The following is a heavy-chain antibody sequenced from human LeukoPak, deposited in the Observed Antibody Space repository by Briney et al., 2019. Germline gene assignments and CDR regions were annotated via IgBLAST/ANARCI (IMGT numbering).Heavy chain of an antibody. CDR2: ISSGGDTK. V-gene: IGHV3-11*01. CDR3: AREMGGDYGSGTFFDL. CDR1: EFVFSDYY. J-gene: IGHJ4*02. D-gene: IGHD3-10*01. Sequence: GGSLRLSCAASEFVFSDYYMSWVRQAPGKGMEWVSYISSGGDTKYYADSVKGRFTISRDNAKNSLYLQMNNLRAEDTAVYYCAREMGGDYGSGTFFDLWGQGNMVTVSS.